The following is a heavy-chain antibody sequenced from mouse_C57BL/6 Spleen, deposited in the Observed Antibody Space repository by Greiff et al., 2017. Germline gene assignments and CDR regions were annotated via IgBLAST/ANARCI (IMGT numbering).Heavy chain of an antibody. Sequence: VQLQQSGTELVKPGASVKLSCKASGYTFTSYWMHWVKQRPGQGLEWIGSITPSNGGTNYNEKFKSKATLTVATSSSTAYRQLRSLTSEDSAVYYCARDGCSSHRYFEYWGKGTTLTVAS. D-gene: IGHD1-1*01. J-gene: IGHJ2*01. CDR3: ARDGCSSHRYFEY. V-gene: IGHV1-53*01. CDR1: GYTFTSYW. CDR2: ITPSNGGT.